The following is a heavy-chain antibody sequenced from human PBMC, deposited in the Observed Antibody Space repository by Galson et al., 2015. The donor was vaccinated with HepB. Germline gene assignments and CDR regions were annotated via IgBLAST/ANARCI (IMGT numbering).Heavy chain of an antibody. V-gene: IGHV5-51*01. Sequence: QSGAEVKKPGESPKISCKGSGYSFTSYWIGWVRQMPGKGLEWMGIIYPGDSDTRYSPSFQGQVTISADKSISTAYLQWSSLKASDTAMYYGASGYYYDSSGYYAFDIWGQGTMVTVAS. J-gene: IGHJ3*02. CDR1: GYSFTSYW. D-gene: IGHD3-22*01. CDR2: IYPGDSDT. CDR3: ASGYYYDSSGYYAFDI.